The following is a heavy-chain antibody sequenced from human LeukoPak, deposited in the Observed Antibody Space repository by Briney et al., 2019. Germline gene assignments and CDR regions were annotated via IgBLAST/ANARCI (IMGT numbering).Heavy chain of an antibody. CDR2: IYYSGGT. CDR1: GGSVSSGSYY. D-gene: IGHD2-8*01. Sequence: SETLSLTCTVSGGSVSSGSYYWSWIRRPPGKGLEWIGYIYYSGGTNYNPSLKSRVTISVDTSKNQFSLKLSSVTAADTAVYYCARQYCTSGVCYLDYWGQGTLVTVSS. J-gene: IGHJ4*02. V-gene: IGHV4-61*01. CDR3: ARQYCTSGVCYLDY.